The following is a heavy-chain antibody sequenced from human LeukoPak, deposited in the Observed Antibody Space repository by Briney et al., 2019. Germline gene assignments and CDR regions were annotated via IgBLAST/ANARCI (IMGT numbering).Heavy chain of an antibody. CDR1: GGSISTSNYY. CDR3: ARDSSSWYGYYYYYMDV. D-gene: IGHD6-13*01. Sequence: PSETLSLTCTVSGGSISTSNYYWGWIRQPPGKGLEWIGNIFYSGSTYYSPSLRSRVTISLDTSRNQFSLKLNSVTAADTAVYYCARDSSSWYGYYYYYMDVWGKGTTVTVSS. V-gene: IGHV4-39*07. J-gene: IGHJ6*03. CDR2: IFYSGST.